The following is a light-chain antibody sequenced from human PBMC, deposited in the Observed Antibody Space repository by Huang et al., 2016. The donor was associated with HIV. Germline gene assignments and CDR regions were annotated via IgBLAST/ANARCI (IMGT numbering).Light chain of an antibody. CDR3: QQRNNWPPWT. CDR2: DAS. J-gene: IGKJ1*01. Sequence: EIVLTQSPATLSLSPGEGATLSCRARQSIGSDLAWYQQRPGQAPRLLIYDASVRATGIPARFSGRGSGTDFTLTISSREPEDFAVYYCQQRNNWPPWTFGQGTKVELK. CDR1: QSIGSD. V-gene: IGKV3-11*01.